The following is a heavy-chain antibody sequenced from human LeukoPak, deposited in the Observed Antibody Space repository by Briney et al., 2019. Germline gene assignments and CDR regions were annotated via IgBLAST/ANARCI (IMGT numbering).Heavy chain of an antibody. CDR2: IYHSGST. CDR1: GHSISSGYY. J-gene: IGHJ4*02. V-gene: IGHV4-38-2*02. CDR3: ASRKLGNDY. D-gene: IGHD7-27*01. Sequence: SETLSLTCTVSGHSISSGYYWGWIRQPPGKGLEWIGSIYHSGSTYYNPSLKSRVTISVDTSKNQFSLKLSSVTAADTAVYYCASRKLGNDYWGQGTLVTVSS.